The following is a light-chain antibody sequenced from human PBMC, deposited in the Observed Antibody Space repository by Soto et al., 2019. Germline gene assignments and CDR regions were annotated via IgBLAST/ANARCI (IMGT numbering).Light chain of an antibody. V-gene: IGKV1-39*01. J-gene: IGKJ5*01. CDR3: QQSYSNSIT. Sequence: DLQMTQSPSSLSASIGDRITITCRASQSISSHLYWFQQKPGQVPKLLIYAASSLQSGVPSRFSGSGSGTDFTLTISSLQPEDFATYYCQQSYSNSITFGQGTRLEIK. CDR1: QSISSH. CDR2: AAS.